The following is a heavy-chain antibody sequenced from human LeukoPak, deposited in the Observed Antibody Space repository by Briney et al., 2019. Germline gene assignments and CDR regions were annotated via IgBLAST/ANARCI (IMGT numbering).Heavy chain of an antibody. Sequence: GASVKVSCKASGGTFSSYAISWVRQAPGQGLEWMGWISAYNGNTNYAQKLQGRVTMTTDTSTSTAYMELRSLRSDDTAVYYCARASYDSSGYYPHSDYWGQGTLVTVSS. CDR2: ISAYNGNT. V-gene: IGHV1-18*01. D-gene: IGHD3-22*01. CDR1: GGTFSSYA. CDR3: ARASYDSSGYYPHSDY. J-gene: IGHJ4*02.